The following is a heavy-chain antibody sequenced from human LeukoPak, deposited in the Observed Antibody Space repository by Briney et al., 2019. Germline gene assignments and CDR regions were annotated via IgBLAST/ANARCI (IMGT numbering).Heavy chain of an antibody. CDR1: GYTFTSYD. CDR3: ARIGAGYYIGYYYYYMDV. Sequence: GASVKVSCKASGYTFTSYDINWVRQATGQGLEWMGWMNPNSGNTGYAQKFQGRVTMTRNTSISTAYMELSSLRSEDTAVYYCARIGAGYYIGYYYYYMDVWGKGTTVTISS. V-gene: IGHV1-8*01. D-gene: IGHD3-9*01. CDR2: MNPNSGNT. J-gene: IGHJ6*03.